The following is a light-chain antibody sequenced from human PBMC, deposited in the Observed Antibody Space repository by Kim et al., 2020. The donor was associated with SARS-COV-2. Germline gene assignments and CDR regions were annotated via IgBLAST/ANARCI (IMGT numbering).Light chain of an antibody. Sequence: EIVMTQSPAPLSFSPGERATLSCRASQSVRSYLAWYEQKPGQAPGLLIYDASTRATGVAARFSGSGAGTDFTLTMSRLEPEDFAVYYCQKHDSCCIIGGGTKVDIK. CDR1: QSVRSY. CDR2: DAS. V-gene: IGKV3-11*01. CDR3: QKHDSCCI. J-gene: IGKJ4*01.